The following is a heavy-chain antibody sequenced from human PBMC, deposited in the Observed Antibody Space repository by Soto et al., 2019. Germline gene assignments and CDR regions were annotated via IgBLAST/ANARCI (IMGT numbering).Heavy chain of an antibody. CDR1: GFTFSSYG. CDR3: AKLRITIFGVVINYGYYYGMDV. Sequence: LRLSCAASGFTFSSYGMHWVRQAPGKGLEWVAVISYDGSNKYYADSVKGRFTISSDNSKNTLYLQMNSLRAEDTAVFYCAKLRITIFGVVINYGYYYGMDVWGQGTTVTVSS. V-gene: IGHV3-30*18. CDR2: ISYDGSNK. D-gene: IGHD3-3*01. J-gene: IGHJ6*02.